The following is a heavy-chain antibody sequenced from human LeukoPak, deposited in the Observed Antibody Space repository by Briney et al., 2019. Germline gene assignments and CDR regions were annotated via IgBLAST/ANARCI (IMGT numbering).Heavy chain of an antibody. V-gene: IGHV4-39*01. CDR2: IYYSGTT. Sequence: PSETLSLTCTVSGGTISTASYYWGWIRQPPGKGPEWIGSIYYSGTTHYSPSLRSRVTISVDTSKNQFSLRLSSVTAADTAIYYCARHVDYYENSGYIDYWGQGTLVTVSS. J-gene: IGHJ4*02. D-gene: IGHD3-22*01. CDR1: GGTISTASYY. CDR3: ARHVDYYENSGYIDY.